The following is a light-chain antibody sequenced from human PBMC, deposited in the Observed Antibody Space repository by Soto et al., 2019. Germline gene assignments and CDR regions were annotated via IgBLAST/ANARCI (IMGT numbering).Light chain of an antibody. J-gene: IGKJ1*01. CDR3: QQYDSPPRT. CDR2: GAS. V-gene: IGKV3-20*01. Sequence: EIVLTQYPGTLSLSPGKRVTLSCRASQSISSTYLAWYQQKPGQAPRLLIYGASSRATGIPDRFSGSGSGTDFTLTISRLEPEDFAVYYCQQYDSPPRTFGQGTKVEVQ. CDR1: QSISSTY.